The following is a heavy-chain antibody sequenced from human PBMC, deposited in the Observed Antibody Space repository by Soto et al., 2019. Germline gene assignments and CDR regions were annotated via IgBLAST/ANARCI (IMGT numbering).Heavy chain of an antibody. CDR1: GGTFSSYA. Sequence: QVQLVQSGAEVKKPGSSVKVSCKASGGTFSSYAISWVRQAPGQGLEWMGGIIPIFGTANYAQKFQGRVTITADESTSTAYMELSSLRSEDTAVYYCARDPSRGIAVAAHSYWYFDLWGRGTLVTVSS. J-gene: IGHJ2*01. CDR3: ARDPSRGIAVAAHSYWYFDL. CDR2: IIPIFGTA. V-gene: IGHV1-69*01. D-gene: IGHD6-19*01.